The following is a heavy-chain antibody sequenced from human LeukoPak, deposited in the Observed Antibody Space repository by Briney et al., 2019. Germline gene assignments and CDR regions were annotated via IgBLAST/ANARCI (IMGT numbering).Heavy chain of an antibody. D-gene: IGHD4-11*01. J-gene: IGHJ4*02. CDR1: GFTFSDYY. CDR2: ISNSGGTI. Sequence: GGSLRLSCAASGFTFSDYYMTWIRQAPGKGLEWVSYISNSGGTIYYTDSVKGRFTISRDNAKNSLYLQMNSLRAEDTAVYYCARRYSNSFDYWGQGTLVTVSS. V-gene: IGHV3-11*01. CDR3: ARRYSNSFDY.